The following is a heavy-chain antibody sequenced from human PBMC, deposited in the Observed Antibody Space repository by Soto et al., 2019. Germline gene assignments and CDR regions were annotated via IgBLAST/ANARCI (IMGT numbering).Heavy chain of an antibody. J-gene: IGHJ6*02. CDR1: GGTFSSYA. D-gene: IGHD3-10*01. CDR3: ARGPGGELWQTYYYYGMDV. Sequence: SVKVSCKASGGTFSSYAISWVRQAPGQRLERMGGIIPIFGTANYAQKFQGRVTITADESTSTAYMELSSLRSEDTAVYYCARGPGGELWQTYYYYGMDVWGQGTTVTVSS. CDR2: IIPIFGTA. V-gene: IGHV1-69*13.